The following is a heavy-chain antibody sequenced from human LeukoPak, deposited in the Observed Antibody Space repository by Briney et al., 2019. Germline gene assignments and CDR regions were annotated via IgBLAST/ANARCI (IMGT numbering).Heavy chain of an antibody. D-gene: IGHD3-16*01. Sequence: ASVTVSCTASVYTFTSYYMHWVRQAPGQGLEWMGIINPSGGSTSYAQKFQGRVTMTRDMSTSTVYMELSSLRSEDTAVYYCARATGGAPEGGDYWGQGTLVTVSS. CDR1: VYTFTSYY. J-gene: IGHJ4*02. CDR2: INPSGGST. CDR3: ARATGGAPEGGDY. V-gene: IGHV1-46*01.